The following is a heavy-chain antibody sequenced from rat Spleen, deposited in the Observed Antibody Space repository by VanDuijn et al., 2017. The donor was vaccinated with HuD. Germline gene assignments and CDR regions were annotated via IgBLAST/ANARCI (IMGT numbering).Heavy chain of an antibody. J-gene: IGHJ1*01. Sequence: QVQLKESGPGLVQPSQTLSLTCTVPGFSLTSNGVSWVRQPPGKGLEWIAAISSGGSTYYNSALKSRLSISRDTSKSQVFLKMNSLQTEDTAMYFCARSRSHYDGSYYYGWYFDFWGPGTMVTVSS. CDR2: ISSGGST. V-gene: IGHV2S12*01. CDR1: GFSLTSNG. CDR3: ARSRSHYDGSYYYGWYFDF. D-gene: IGHD1-12*02.